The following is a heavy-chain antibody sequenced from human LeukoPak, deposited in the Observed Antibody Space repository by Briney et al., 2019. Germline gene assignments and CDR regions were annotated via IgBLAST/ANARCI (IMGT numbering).Heavy chain of an antibody. V-gene: IGHV3-23*01. D-gene: IGHD2-2*01. J-gene: IGHJ4*02. CDR3: AKDPSPRLVVVPAADFDF. CDR1: GFTFSSYS. Sequence: GGSLRLSCAASGFTFSSYSMTWVRQAPGKGLEWVSAISASGGTTYYADSVKGRFTISRDNSKNTLYFLMSSLSAEDTAVFYCAKDPSPRLVVVPAADFDFWGQGTLVTVSS. CDR2: ISASGGTT.